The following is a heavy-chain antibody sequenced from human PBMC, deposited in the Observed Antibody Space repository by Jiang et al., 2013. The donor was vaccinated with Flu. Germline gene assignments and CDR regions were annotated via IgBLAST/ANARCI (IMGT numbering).Heavy chain of an antibody. CDR2: IYWDDDK. Sequence: KPTQTLTLTCTFSGFSLSTSGVGVGWIRQPPGRALEWLALIYWDDDKRYSPSLKDRLTITKDTSKNQVVLTMTNMDPVDTGTYYCAHRDTTMASFDYWGQGTLVTVSS. D-gene: IGHD5-18*01. J-gene: IGHJ4*02. CDR1: GFSLSTSGVG. CDR3: AHRDTTMASFDY. V-gene: IGHV2-5*02.